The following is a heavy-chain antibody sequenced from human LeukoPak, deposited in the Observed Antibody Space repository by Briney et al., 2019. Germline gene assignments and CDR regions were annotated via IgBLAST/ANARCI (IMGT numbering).Heavy chain of an antibody. J-gene: IGHJ5*01. V-gene: IGHV3-7*01. Sequence: GASLRLSCAASGFTFRDYWMAWVRQAPGKGLEWVANIWPDGSDTYHVDSVRGRFTISRDNAQSSLNLQMNSLRAEDSAVYDCARWGVNAGLDRWGQGTLVIVSS. CDR1: GFTFRDYW. CDR2: IWPDGSDT. CDR3: ARWGVNAGLDR. D-gene: IGHD3-10*01.